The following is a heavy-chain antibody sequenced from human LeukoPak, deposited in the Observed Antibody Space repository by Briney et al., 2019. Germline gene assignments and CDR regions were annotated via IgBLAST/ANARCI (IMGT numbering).Heavy chain of an antibody. J-gene: IGHJ4*02. CDR2: INHSGST. CDR3: ASGRNGYCSSTSCYRFDY. V-gene: IGHV4-34*01. Sequence: SETLSLTCAVYGGSFSGYYWSWIRQPPGKGLEWIGEINHSGSTNYNPSLKSRVTISVDTSKNQFSLQLSSVTAADTAVYYCASGRNGYCSSTSCYRFDYWGQGTLVTVSS. CDR1: GGSFSGYY. D-gene: IGHD2-2*01.